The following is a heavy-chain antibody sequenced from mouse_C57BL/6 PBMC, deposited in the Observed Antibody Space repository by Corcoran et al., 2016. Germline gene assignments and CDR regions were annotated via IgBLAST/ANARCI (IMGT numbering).Heavy chain of an antibody. D-gene: IGHD2-2*01. J-gene: IGHJ3*01. V-gene: IGHV1-81*01. CDR1: GYTFTSYG. CDR2: IYPRSGNT. Sequence: QVQLQQSGAELARPGASVKLSCKASGYTFTSYGISWVKQRTGQGLEWIGEIYPRSGNTYYNEKFKGKATLTADKSSSTAYMELRSLTSEDSAVYFCARQGDGYDLFAYWGQGTLVTVSA. CDR3: ARQGDGYDLFAY.